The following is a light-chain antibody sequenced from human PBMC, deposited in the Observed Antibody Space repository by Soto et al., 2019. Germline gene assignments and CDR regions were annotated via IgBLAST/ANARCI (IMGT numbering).Light chain of an antibody. J-gene: IGKJ4*01. CDR3: HQYGTLTRS. CDR2: GAS. CDR1: QSLGSTF. Sequence: EILLTQSPGTLSLSPGDRATLSCRASQSLGSTFLAWYQQKSGQSPRLLIYGASDRATDIPDRFSGSGSGADFTLTISRLEPEDFAVYFCHQYGTLTRSFGGGTKVDIK. V-gene: IGKV3-20*01.